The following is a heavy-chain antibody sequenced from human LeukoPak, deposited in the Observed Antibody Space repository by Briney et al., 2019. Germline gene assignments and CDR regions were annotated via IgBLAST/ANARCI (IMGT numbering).Heavy chain of an antibody. J-gene: IGHJ6*03. CDR1: GFTFSSYG. Sequence: GGSLRLSCAASGFTFSSYGMHWVRQAPGQGLEWVAFIRYDGSNKYYADSVKGRFTISRDNSKNTLYLQMNSLRAEDTAVYYCAKEYYDFWSGYPSPSYMDVWGKGTTVTVSS. CDR3: AKEYYDFWSGYPSPSYMDV. V-gene: IGHV3-30*02. CDR2: IRYDGSNK. D-gene: IGHD3-3*01.